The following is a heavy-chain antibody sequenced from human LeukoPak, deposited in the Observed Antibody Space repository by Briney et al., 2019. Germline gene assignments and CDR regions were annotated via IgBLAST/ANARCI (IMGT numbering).Heavy chain of an antibody. J-gene: IGHJ5*02. CDR2: INPNSGGT. Sequence: SVKVSCKASGYTFTGYYMHWVRQAPGQGLEWMGRINPNSGGTNYAQKFQGRVTMTRDTSISTAYMELSRLRSDDTAVYYCARSRPIVPAKVNWFDPWGQGTLVTVSS. CDR1: GYTFTGYY. D-gene: IGHD2-2*01. CDR3: ARSRPIVPAKVNWFDP. V-gene: IGHV1-2*06.